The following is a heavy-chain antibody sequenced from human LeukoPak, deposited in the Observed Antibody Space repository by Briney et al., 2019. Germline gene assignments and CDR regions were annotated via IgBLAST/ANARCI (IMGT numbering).Heavy chain of an antibody. D-gene: IGHD5-12*01. CDR2: INQGGNDK. V-gene: IGHV3-7*01. CDR1: GFIFSSRW. J-gene: IGHJ4*02. Sequence: AGGSLRLSCAPSGFIFSSRWMSWVRQAPGKGLEWVASINQGGNDKRHADSVKGRFTISRDNAKNSLSLQLNSPTPEDTAMYYCATRKVAVASFDNWGQGTLVTVSS. CDR3: ATRKVAVASFDN.